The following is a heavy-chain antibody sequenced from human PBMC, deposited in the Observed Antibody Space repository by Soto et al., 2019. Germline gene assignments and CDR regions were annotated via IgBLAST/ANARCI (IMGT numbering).Heavy chain of an antibody. CDR2: INPNSGGT. CDR1: GYTFTGYY. D-gene: IGHD2-15*01. CDR3: ARDRGCSGGSCYAFDI. V-gene: IGHV1-2*02. Sequence: ASVKVSCKASGYTFTGYYMHWVRQAPGQGLEWMGWINPNSGGTNYAQKFQGRVTMTRDTSISTAYMELSRLRSDDTALYYCARDRGCSGGSCYAFDIWGQGTMVTVSS. J-gene: IGHJ3*02.